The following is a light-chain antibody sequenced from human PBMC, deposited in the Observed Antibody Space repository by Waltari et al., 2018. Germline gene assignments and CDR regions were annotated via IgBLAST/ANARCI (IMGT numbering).Light chain of an antibody. V-gene: IGKV1-5*03. J-gene: IGKJ4*01. CDR1: QSISSW. Sequence: DIQMTQSPSTLSASVGDRVTNTCRASQSISSWLAWYQQKPGKAPKLLIYKASSLQSDVPSRFSGSGSGTEFTLTISSLQPDDFATFYCQHYNNYPPTFGGGTKVEIK. CDR2: KAS. CDR3: QHYNNYPPT.